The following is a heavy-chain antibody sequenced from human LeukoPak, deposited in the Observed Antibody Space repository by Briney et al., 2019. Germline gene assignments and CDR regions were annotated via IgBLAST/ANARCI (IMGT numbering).Heavy chain of an antibody. Sequence: GGSLRLSCAASGFTFSSYSMNWVRQAPGKGLEWVSSISSSSYIYYADSVKGRFTISRDNAKNSLYLQMNSLRAEDTAVYYCARDQGGYCSSTSCSYYFDYWGQGTLVTVSS. CDR3: ARDQGGYCSSTSCSYYFDY. J-gene: IGHJ4*02. CDR2: ISSSSYI. D-gene: IGHD2-2*01. CDR1: GFTFSSYS. V-gene: IGHV3-21*01.